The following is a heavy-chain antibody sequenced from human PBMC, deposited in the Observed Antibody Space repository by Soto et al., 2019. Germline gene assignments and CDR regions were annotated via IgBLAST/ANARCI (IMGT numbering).Heavy chain of an antibody. D-gene: IGHD4-17*01. CDR3: ATAPDYADAFDI. CDR2: FDPEDGET. V-gene: IGHV1-24*01. CDR1: GYTLTELS. J-gene: IGHJ3*02. Sequence: GASVKVSCKVSGYTLTELSMHWVRQAPGKGLEWMGGFDPEDGETIYAQKFQGRVTMTEDTSTDTAYMELSSLRSEDTAVYYCATAPDYADAFDIWGQGTLVTVSS.